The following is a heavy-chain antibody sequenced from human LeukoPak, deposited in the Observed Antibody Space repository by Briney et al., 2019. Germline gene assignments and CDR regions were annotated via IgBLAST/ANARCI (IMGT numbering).Heavy chain of an antibody. J-gene: IGHJ4*02. CDR3: ARGQIPYYGSGGHFDY. Sequence: GASVKVSCKASGYTFTSYAMHWVRQAPGQRLEWMGWINAGNGNTKYSQKFQGRVTITRDTSASTAYMELSSLRSEDTAVYYCARGQIPYYGSGGHFDYWGQGTLVTVSS. D-gene: IGHD3-10*01. V-gene: IGHV1-3*01. CDR1: GYTFTSYA. CDR2: INAGNGNT.